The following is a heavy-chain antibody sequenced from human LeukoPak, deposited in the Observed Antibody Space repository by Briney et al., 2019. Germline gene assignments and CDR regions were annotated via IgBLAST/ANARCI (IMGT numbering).Heavy chain of an antibody. CDR2: IYYGGST. Sequence: SETLSLTCTVSGGSISSSSYYWGWIRQPPGKGLGWIGTIYYGGSTYYNPSLKSRVTISVDTSKNQFSLKLSSVTAADTAVYYCARVVPALYPYYFAHWGQGTLVTVSS. CDR1: GGSISSSSYY. D-gene: IGHD5/OR15-5a*01. J-gene: IGHJ4*02. V-gene: IGHV4-39*07. CDR3: ARVVPALYPYYFAH.